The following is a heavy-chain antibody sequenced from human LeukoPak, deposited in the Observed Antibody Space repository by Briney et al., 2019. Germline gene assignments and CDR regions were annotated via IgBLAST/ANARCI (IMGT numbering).Heavy chain of an antibody. Sequence: SETLSLTCTVSGGSISSGGYYWSWIRQHPGKGLEWIGYIYYSGSTYYNPSLKSRVTISVDTSKNQFSLKLSSVTAADTAMYYCARASSYYFDYWGQGTLVTVSS. V-gene: IGHV4-31*03. CDR2: IYYSGST. CDR3: ARASSYYFDY. J-gene: IGHJ4*02. D-gene: IGHD3-16*02. CDR1: GGSISSGGYY.